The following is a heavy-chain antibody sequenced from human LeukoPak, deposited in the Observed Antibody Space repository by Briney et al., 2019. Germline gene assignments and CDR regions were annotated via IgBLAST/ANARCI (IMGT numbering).Heavy chain of an antibody. CDR3: AKDLQYDFWSGYLNNWFDP. D-gene: IGHD3-3*01. V-gene: IGHV3-23*01. Sequence: GGSLRLSCAASGFTFSSYAMSWVRQAPGKGLEWVSAISGSGGSTYYADSVKGRFTISRDNSKNTLYLQMNSLRAEDTAVYYCAKDLQYDFWSGYLNNWFDPWGQGTLVTVSP. CDR2: ISGSGGST. J-gene: IGHJ5*02. CDR1: GFTFSSYA.